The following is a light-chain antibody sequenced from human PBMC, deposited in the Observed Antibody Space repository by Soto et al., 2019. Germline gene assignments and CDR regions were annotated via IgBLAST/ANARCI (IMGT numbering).Light chain of an antibody. Sequence: DIVLTQSPGTLSSSPGDRATLSCRASQSVTDNYLAWYQHKPGQAPRLLIYGASSRATGIPDRFSGSGSGTDFTLTISSLQPEDFATYYCQQSYNGPFTFDPGTKVDIK. V-gene: IGKV3-20*01. CDR1: QSVTDNY. J-gene: IGKJ3*01. CDR2: GAS. CDR3: QQSYNGPFT.